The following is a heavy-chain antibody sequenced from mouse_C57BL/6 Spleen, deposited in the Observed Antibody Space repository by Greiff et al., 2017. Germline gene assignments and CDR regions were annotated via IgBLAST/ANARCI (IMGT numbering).Heavy chain of an antibody. CDR3: ASPTVVARDWYFDV. D-gene: IGHD1-1*01. CDR1: GYTFTDYY. Sequence: QVQLQQSGPELVKPGASVKISCKASGYTFTDYYINWVKQRPGQGLEWIGWIFPGSGSTYYNEKFKGKATLTLDKSSSTAYMLLSSLTSEDSAVYFCASPTVVARDWYFDVWGTGTTVTVSS. CDR2: IFPGSGST. J-gene: IGHJ1*03. V-gene: IGHV1-75*01.